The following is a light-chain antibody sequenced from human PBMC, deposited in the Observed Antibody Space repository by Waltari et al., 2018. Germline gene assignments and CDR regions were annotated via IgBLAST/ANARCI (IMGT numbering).Light chain of an antibody. CDR2: SAS. J-gene: IGKJ1*01. CDR1: QGISTY. Sequence: IQLTQSPSSLSASVRDRVTITFRACQGISTYLAWYQQKPRKAPKLLIYSASTLQSGVPSRFSGSGSGTDFTLTISSLQPEDFATYYCQQLNSYQWTFGQGTKVEIK. CDR3: QQLNSYQWT. V-gene: IGKV1-9*01.